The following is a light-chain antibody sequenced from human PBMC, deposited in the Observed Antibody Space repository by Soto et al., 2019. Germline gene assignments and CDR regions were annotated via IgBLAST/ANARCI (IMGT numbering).Light chain of an antibody. J-gene: IGLJ1*01. CDR2: EVT. V-gene: IGLV2-14*01. CDR1: SSDVGGYNY. Sequence: QSVLTQPASVSGSPGQSITISCTGPSSDVGGYNYVSWYQHHPGKAPKLMIYEVTNRPSGVSIRFSGSKSGTTASLTISGLQAEDEADYYCLSFTSSFTYIFGTGTKVTVL. CDR3: LSFTSSFTYI.